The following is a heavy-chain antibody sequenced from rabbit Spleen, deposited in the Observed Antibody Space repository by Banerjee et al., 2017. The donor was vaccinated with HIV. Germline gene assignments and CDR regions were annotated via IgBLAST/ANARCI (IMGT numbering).Heavy chain of an antibody. D-gene: IGHD5-1*01. CDR3: ARAGEGGDGYLNL. Sequence: QSLEESGGDLVKPGASLTLTCTASGFYFSSGAYMCWVRQAPGKGLEWIARIYVGSGGGTKYASWAKGRFTISKTSSTTVTLQMASLTVADTATYFCARAGEGGDGYLNLWGPGTLVTVS. V-gene: IGHV1S40*01. J-gene: IGHJ4*01. CDR1: GFYFSSGAY. CDR2: IYVGSGGGT.